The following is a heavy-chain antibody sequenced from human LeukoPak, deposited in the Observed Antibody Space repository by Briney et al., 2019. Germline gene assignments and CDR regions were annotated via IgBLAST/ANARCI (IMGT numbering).Heavy chain of an antibody. J-gene: IGHJ4*02. CDR1: GGSISSYY. D-gene: IGHD2/OR15-2a*01. CDR2: ISYTGST. V-gene: IGHV4-59*01. Sequence: SETLPLTCTVSGGSISSYYWSWIRQPPGKGLEWIGYISYTGSTKYNPSLKSRVTISVDTSKNQFSLKLSSVTAADTAVYYCARLLSLGFDYWGQGTLVTVSS. CDR3: ARLLSLGFDY.